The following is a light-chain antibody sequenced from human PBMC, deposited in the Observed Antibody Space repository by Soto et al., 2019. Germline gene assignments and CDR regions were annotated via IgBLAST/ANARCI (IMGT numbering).Light chain of an antibody. Sequence: QSALTQPASVSGSPGQSITISCTGTSSDVGGYNYVSWYQRHAGKAPKLMIYDVSSRPSGVSNRFSGSKSGNTASLTISGLQAEDEADYYCSSYTSSSTLLYVFGTGTKLTVL. CDR2: DVS. V-gene: IGLV2-14*01. CDR1: SSDVGGYNY. J-gene: IGLJ1*01. CDR3: SSYTSSSTLLYV.